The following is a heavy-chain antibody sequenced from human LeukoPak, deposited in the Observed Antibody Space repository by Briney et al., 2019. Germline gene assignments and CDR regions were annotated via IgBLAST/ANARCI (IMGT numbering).Heavy chain of an antibody. CDR2: ISGSGGST. D-gene: IGHD3-22*01. V-gene: IGHV3-23*01. J-gene: IGHJ4*02. Sequence: GGSLRLSCAASGFTFSSYAMAWVRQTPGKGLEWVSSISGSGGSTNYADSVKDHFTISRDNSKNTLYVQMDSLRVEDSAVYYCAKLPVMGSGYFDSSGYFDYWGQGALDIVSS. CDR3: AKLPVMGSGYFDSSGYFDY. CDR1: GFTFSSYA.